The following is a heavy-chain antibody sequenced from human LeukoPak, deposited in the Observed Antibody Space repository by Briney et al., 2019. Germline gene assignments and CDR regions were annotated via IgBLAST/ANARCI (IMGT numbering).Heavy chain of an antibody. CDR2: IYTSGST. CDR1: GGSISSGSYY. V-gene: IGHV4-61*02. CDR3: AREVQGDAFDI. Sequence: SDTLSLTCTVSGGSISSGSYYWSWIRQPAGKGLEWIGRIYTSGSTNYNPSLKSRVTISVDTSKNQFSLKLSSVTAADTAVYYCAREVQGDAFDIWGQGTMVTVSS. J-gene: IGHJ3*02.